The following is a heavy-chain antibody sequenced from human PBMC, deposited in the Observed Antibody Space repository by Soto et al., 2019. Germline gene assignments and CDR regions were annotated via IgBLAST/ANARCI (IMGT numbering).Heavy chain of an antibody. CDR3: ARRDYGDYNWYFDL. V-gene: IGHV4-31*03. CDR1: GGSISSGGYY. CDR2: IYYSGST. Sequence: QVQLQESGPGLVKPSQTLSLTCTVSGGSISSGGYYWNWIRQHPGKGLEWIGYIYYSGSTYYNPSLKSRVTISVDTSKNQFSLKLSSVTAADTAVYYCARRDYGDYNWYFDLWGRGTLVTVSS. D-gene: IGHD4-17*01. J-gene: IGHJ2*01.